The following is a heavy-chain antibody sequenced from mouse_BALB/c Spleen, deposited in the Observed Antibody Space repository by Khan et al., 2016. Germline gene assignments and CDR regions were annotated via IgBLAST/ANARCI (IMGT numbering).Heavy chain of an antibody. V-gene: IGHV1-87*01. CDR2: IYPGDGDT. CDR1: GYTFTTYW. CDR3: ARGNSYDDYDY. D-gene: IGHD2-4*01. Sequence: QVQLQQSGAELARPGASVKLSCKASGYTFTTYWMQWVKQRPGQGLEWIGAIYPGDGDTRYTQKFKGKATLTADKSSSTAYLQLSSLASEDSAVYYWARGNSYDDYDYWGQGTTLTVAS. J-gene: IGHJ2*01.